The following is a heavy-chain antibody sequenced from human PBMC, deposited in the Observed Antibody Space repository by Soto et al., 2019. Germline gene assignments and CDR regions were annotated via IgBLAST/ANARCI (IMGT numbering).Heavy chain of an antibody. D-gene: IGHD6-13*01. CDR3: ARDLGQQLVDY. CDR2: ISAYNGNK. J-gene: IGHJ4*02. V-gene: IGHV1-18*01. Sequence: ASVKVSCKASGYSFTSYGISWVRQAPGQGLEWMGWISAYNGNKKYAQKLQGRVTMTTDTSTSTAYMELRSLRSDDTAVYYRARDLGQQLVDYWGQGTLVTVS. CDR1: GYSFTSYG.